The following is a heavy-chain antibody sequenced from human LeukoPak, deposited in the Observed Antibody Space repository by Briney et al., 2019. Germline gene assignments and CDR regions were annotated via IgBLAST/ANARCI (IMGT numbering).Heavy chain of an antibody. D-gene: IGHD5-12*01. Sequence: GGSLRLSCATSGFTFSSDAMSWVRQAPGKGLELVSSISGGGDKTYYEDSVKGRFTTSRDKSENTVNLQMNSLRAEDTAVYYCAKGHRGSSSYHFDYWGQGTQVTVSS. CDR2: ISGGGDKT. J-gene: IGHJ4*02. V-gene: IGHV3-23*01. CDR1: GFTFSSDA. CDR3: AKGHRGSSSYHFDY.